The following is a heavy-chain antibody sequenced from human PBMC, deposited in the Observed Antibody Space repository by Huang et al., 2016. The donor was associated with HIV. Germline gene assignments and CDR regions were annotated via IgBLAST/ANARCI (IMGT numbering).Heavy chain of an antibody. V-gene: IGHV1-18*01. CDR2: SSVVDGSA. CDR3: VRDPWYTNIWKQNGDAFI. Sequence: QVQLVQSGGEVKKPGTSVRVSCKASGYDLTSYGVSWVRQDPGQGLEWMGWSSVVDGSANHAHGLQERLILTTERSTSTFCMELRRLRVDDTAVYYCVRDPWYTNIWKQNGDAFIWGQGTMITVSS. CDR1: GYDLTSYG. J-gene: IGHJ3*02. D-gene: IGHD1-20*01.